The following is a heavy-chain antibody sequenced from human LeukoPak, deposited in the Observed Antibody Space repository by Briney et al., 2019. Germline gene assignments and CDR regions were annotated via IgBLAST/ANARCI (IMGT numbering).Heavy chain of an antibody. CDR2: ISSSSSYI. CDR3: ARDLGAVHYDY. V-gene: IGHV3-21*01. J-gene: IGHJ4*02. D-gene: IGHD1-26*01. Sequence: GGSLRLSCAASGLTFSSYSMNWVRQAPGKGLEWVSSISSSSSYIYYADSVKGRFTISRDNAKNSLYLQMNSLRAEDTAVYYCARDLGAVHYDYWGQGTLVTVSS. CDR1: GLTFSSYS.